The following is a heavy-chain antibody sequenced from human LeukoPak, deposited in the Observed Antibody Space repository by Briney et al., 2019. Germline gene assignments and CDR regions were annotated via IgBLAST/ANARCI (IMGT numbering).Heavy chain of an antibody. Sequence: GGSLRLSCAASGFTFSSYSMNWVRQAPGKGLEWVSYISSSSSTIYYADSVKGRFTISRDNAKNSLYLQMNSLRPEDTSVYYCATYTHWVAGDVWGQGTTVTVSS. J-gene: IGHJ6*02. CDR2: ISSSSSTI. CDR3: ATYTHWVAGDV. D-gene: IGHD3-16*01. V-gene: IGHV3-48*04. CDR1: GFTFSSYS.